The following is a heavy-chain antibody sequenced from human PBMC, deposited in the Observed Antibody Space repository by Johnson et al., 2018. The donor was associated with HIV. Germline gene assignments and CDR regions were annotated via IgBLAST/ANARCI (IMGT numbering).Heavy chain of an antibody. V-gene: IGHV3-30-3*01. CDR1: GFTFSSYA. CDR2: ISYDGSNK. J-gene: IGHJ3*02. D-gene: IGHD6-13*01. Sequence: QVLLVESGGGLVQPGGSLRLSCAASGFTFSSYAMHWVRQAPGTGLEWVAVISYDGSNKYYADSVKGRFTISRDNSKNTLYLQMSSLRAEDTAVYYCARDGAQQLARDAFDIWGQGTMVTVSS. CDR3: ARDGAQQLARDAFDI.